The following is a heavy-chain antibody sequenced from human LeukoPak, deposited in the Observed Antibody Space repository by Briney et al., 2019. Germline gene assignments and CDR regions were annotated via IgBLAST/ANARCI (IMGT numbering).Heavy chain of an antibody. J-gene: IGHJ4*02. CDR3: ARDVATGSTLDY. D-gene: IGHD1-7*01. CDR2: IYPRDGST. V-gene: IGHV1-46*01. Sequence: ASVKVSCKASGYTFTSNYIHWVRQAPGQGLEWMGMIYPRDGSTSYAQKFQGRVTMTRDTSTSTVYMELRSLKSEDTAVYYCARDVATGSTLDYWGQGTLVTVSS. CDR1: GYTFTSNY.